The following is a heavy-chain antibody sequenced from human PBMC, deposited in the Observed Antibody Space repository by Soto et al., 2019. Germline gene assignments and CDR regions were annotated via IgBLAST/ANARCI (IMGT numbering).Heavy chain of an antibody. CDR2: ISGSGDST. V-gene: IGHV3-23*01. J-gene: IGHJ3*02. CDR3: AHPRGYGVFDAYDI. D-gene: IGHD4-17*01. Sequence: GGSLRLSCAASGFTFSTYAMSWVRRAPGKGLEGVSAISGSGDSTYSADSVRGRVTISRDNSINTLYLQMNNLGNEDTAVYYCAHPRGYGVFDAYDIWGQGTMVTVSS. CDR1: GFTFSTYA.